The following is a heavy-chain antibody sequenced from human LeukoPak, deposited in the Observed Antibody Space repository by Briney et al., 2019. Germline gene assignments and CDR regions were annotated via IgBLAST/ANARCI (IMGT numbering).Heavy chain of an antibody. J-gene: IGHJ4*02. Sequence: GGSLRLSCAASGLTVSSDYMSWVRQAPGKGLEWVSVIYSGGGTYYADSVRGRFTISRDNSKNTLYLQMNSLRAEDTAVYYCAKDGFYSSSWLDYWGQGTLVTVSS. D-gene: IGHD6-13*01. V-gene: IGHV3-66*01. CDR1: GLTVSSDY. CDR2: IYSGGGT. CDR3: AKDGFYSSSWLDY.